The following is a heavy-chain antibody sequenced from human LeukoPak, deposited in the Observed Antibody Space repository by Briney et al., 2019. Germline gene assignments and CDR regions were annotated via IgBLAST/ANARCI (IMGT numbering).Heavy chain of an antibody. D-gene: IGHD2-2*01. CDR1: EFTFRTYW. CDR3: ARARYCSSKNCYLDV. Sequence: PGGSLRLSCAASEFTFRTYWMSWIRQAPGKGLEWVANINQDGSEIYYVDSVKGRFTLSRDNAKNSLYLQMNSLTAEDTAVYYCARARYCSSKNCYLDVWAKGTTVTVSS. CDR2: INQDGSEI. V-gene: IGHV3-7*01. J-gene: IGHJ6*04.